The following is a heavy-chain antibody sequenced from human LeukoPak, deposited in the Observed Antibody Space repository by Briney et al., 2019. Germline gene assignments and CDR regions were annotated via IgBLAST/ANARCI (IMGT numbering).Heavy chain of an antibody. CDR1: GFTVSSNS. Sequence: GGSLRLSCAASGFTVSSNSMSWVRQAPGKGLEWVSVIHSGGSTYYADSVKGRFTISRDNSKNTLFLQMNSLRAEDTAVYYCARAAAYCSGGSCYFDYWGQGTLVTVSS. CDR2: IHSGGST. J-gene: IGHJ4*02. V-gene: IGHV3-53*01. D-gene: IGHD2-15*01. CDR3: ARAAAYCSGGSCYFDY.